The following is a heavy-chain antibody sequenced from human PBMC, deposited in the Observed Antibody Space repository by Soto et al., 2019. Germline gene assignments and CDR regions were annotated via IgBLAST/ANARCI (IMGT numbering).Heavy chain of an antibody. V-gene: IGHV3-23*01. J-gene: IGHJ4*02. CDR3: AYRSGWFFDY. Sequence: GGSLRLSCAASGFTFSSYVVSWVRQAPGKGLEWVSSVTGSGYSTYYADSVKGRFTISRDNSKNTLYLQMNSLRAEDTAVYYCAYRSGWFFDYWGQGTLVTVSS. CDR1: GFTFSSYV. CDR2: VTGSGYST. D-gene: IGHD6-19*01.